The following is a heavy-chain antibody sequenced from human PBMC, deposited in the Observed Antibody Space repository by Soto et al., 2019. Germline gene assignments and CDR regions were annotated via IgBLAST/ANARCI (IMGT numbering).Heavy chain of an antibody. CDR1: GGSISSSSYY. J-gene: IGHJ4*02. Sequence: SETLSLTCTVSGGSISSSSYYWGWIRQPPGKGLEWIGSIYYSGSTYYNPSLKSRVTISVDTSKNQFSLKLSSVTAADTAVYYCARSPNDILTGYFFDYWGQGTLVTVSS. D-gene: IGHD3-9*01. V-gene: IGHV4-39*01. CDR2: IYYSGST. CDR3: ARSPNDILTGYFFDY.